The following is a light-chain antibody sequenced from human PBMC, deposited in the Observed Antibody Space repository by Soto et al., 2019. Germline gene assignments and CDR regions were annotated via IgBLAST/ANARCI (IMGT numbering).Light chain of an antibody. Sequence: EVVLTQSPGTLSLSPGERATLSCRASQSVSNNYFAWYQQKPGQAPRLLIFGSSDRAPGIPDRFSGSGSAVDFAPTISRLEPEDYAVFYCQQYGSSAPYTFGQGTKLEIK. CDR3: QQYGSSAPYT. V-gene: IGKV3-20*01. CDR1: QSVSNNY. CDR2: GSS. J-gene: IGKJ2*01.